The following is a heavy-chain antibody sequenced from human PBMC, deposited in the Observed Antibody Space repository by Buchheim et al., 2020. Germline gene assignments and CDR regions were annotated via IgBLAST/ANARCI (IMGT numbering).Heavy chain of an antibody. CDR3: ARRSTSGNFDY. CDR1: GDSISSGDYC. CDR2: LYYSGNT. Sequence: QVQLQESGPGLVKPSQTLSLTCTVSGDSISSGDYCCTWVRQHPGKGLEWIGYLYYSGNTYYNPSLKSRVTISVDTSKHPFSLKLSSVTAADTAVYYCARRSTSGNFDYWGQGTL. J-gene: IGHJ4*02. V-gene: IGHV4-31*03. D-gene: IGHD6-13*01.